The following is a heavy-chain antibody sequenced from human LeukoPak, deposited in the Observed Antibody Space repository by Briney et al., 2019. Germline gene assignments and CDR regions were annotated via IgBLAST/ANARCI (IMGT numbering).Heavy chain of an antibody. Sequence: SETLSLTCTVSGGSISSYYWSWIRQPAGKGLEWIGRIYTSGSNNYNPSLKSRVTISVDKSKNQFSLKLSSVTAADTAVYYCARDLRLWFGELWYNWFDPWGQGTLVTVSS. D-gene: IGHD3-10*01. V-gene: IGHV4-4*07. J-gene: IGHJ5*02. CDR1: GGSISSYY. CDR3: ARDLRLWFGELWYNWFDP. CDR2: IYTSGSN.